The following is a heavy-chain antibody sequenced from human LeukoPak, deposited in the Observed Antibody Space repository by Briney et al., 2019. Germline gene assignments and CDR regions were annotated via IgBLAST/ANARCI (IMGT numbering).Heavy chain of an antibody. CDR3: ARRVYARGAFDP. CDR1: GYTFTSYD. V-gene: IGHV1-8*01. J-gene: IGHJ5*02. CDR2: MNPNSGNT. Sequence: VKVSCKASGYTFTSYDINWVRQATGQGLEWMGWMNPNSGNTGYAQKFQGRVTMTRNTSISTAYMELSSLRSEDTAVYYRARRVYARGAFDPWGQGTLVTVSS. D-gene: IGHD2-8*01.